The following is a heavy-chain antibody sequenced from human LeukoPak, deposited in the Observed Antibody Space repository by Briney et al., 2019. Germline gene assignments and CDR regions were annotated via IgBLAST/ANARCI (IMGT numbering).Heavy chain of an antibody. V-gene: IGHV4-59*01. CDR2: IYYSGST. Sequence: SETLPLTCTVSGGSISSYYWSWIRQPPGKGLEWIGYIYYSGSTNYNPSLKSRVTISVDTSKNQFSLKLSSVTAADTAVYYCARVRGIQLWAFDYWGQGTLVTVSS. D-gene: IGHD5-18*01. CDR1: GGSISSYY. J-gene: IGHJ4*02. CDR3: ARVRGIQLWAFDY.